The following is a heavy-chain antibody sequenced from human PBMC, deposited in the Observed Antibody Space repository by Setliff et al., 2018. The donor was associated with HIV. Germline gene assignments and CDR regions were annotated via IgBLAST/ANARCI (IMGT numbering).Heavy chain of an antibody. V-gene: IGHV4-30-4*01. Sequence: SETLSLTCTVSGGSISNSDHYWSWIRQSPGKGLEFIGYIHYGGSTYYNPSLKSRVTISVDTTKSQISLKLISVTAADTAVFYCAGIIATPGTTWGQGTLVTVS. CDR3: AGIIATPGTT. CDR2: IHYGGST. J-gene: IGHJ1*01. CDR1: GGSISNSDHY. D-gene: IGHD6-13*01.